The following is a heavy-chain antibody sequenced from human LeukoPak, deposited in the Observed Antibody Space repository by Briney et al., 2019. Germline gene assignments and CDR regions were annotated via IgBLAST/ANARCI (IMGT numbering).Heavy chain of an antibody. CDR3: ARGRAERSLQFVLRDFSAFDI. Sequence: SETLSLTCTVSGGSISSYYWSWIRQPAGKGLEWIGRIYTSGSTNYNPSLKSRVTMSVDTSKNQFSLKLSSVTAADTAVYYCARGRAERSLQFVLRDFSAFDIWGQGTMVTVSS. D-gene: IGHD5-24*01. V-gene: IGHV4-4*07. CDR2: IYTSGST. CDR1: GGSISSYY. J-gene: IGHJ3*02.